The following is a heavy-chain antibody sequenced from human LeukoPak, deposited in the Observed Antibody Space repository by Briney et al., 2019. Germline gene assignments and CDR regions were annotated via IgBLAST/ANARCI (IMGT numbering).Heavy chain of an antibody. CDR3: XXXXGGIYSSFDY. CDR2: MSGSGGST. V-gene: IGHV3-23*01. J-gene: IGHJ4*02. CDR1: GFTFSSYA. Sequence: GGSLRLSCAASGFTFSSYAMSWVRQAPGKGLEWVSGMSGSGGSTFYADSVKGRFTISRDSSKNTLYLQMYSLRAEDTAVYYXXXXXGGIYSSFDYWGQGTLVTVSS. D-gene: IGHD1-26*01.